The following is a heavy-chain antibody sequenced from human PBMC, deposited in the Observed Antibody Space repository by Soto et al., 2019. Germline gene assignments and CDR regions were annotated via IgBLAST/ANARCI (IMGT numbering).Heavy chain of an antibody. Sequence: SVKVSCKASGGTFRSYAISWVRQAPGQGLEWMGGIIPIFGTAIYAQKFQGRVTMTEDTSTDTAYMELSSLRSEDTAVYYCATAGYYDSSGYYTPDYWGQGTLVTAPQ. J-gene: IGHJ4*02. CDR1: GGTFRSYA. CDR3: ATAGYYDSSGYYTPDY. D-gene: IGHD3-22*01. V-gene: IGHV1-69*06. CDR2: IIPIFGTA.